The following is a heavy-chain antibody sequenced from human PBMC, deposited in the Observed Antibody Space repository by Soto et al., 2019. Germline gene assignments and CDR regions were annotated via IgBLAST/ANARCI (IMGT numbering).Heavy chain of an antibody. CDR1: GFTFNNKW. V-gene: IGHV3-23*01. CDR2: ISGSGGST. D-gene: IGHD3-22*01. J-gene: IGHJ6*02. CDR3: AKDQVITMIVVVTPDPSYYYGMDV. Sequence: GGSLRLSCTASGFTFNNKWMHWVRQAPGKGLVWLSAISGSGGSTYYADSVKGRFTISRDNSKNTLYLQMNSLRAEDTAVYYCAKDQVITMIVVVTPDPSYYYGMDVWGQGTTVTVSS.